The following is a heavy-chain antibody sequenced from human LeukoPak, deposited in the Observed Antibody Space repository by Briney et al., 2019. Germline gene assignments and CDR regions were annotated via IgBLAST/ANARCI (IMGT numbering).Heavy chain of an antibody. J-gene: IGHJ4*02. CDR3: ARGEKSWINGFDL. V-gene: IGHV3-74*01. Sequence: QPGGSLRLSCAASGFTFSSHWMHWVRHAPGKGLVWVSRINSDGSGTIYADSVKGRFTISRDNAKNTLDLQMNSLRAEDTAVYYCARGEKSWINGFDLWGQGTLVTVSS. CDR1: GFTFSSHW. CDR2: INSDGSGT. D-gene: IGHD2-8*01.